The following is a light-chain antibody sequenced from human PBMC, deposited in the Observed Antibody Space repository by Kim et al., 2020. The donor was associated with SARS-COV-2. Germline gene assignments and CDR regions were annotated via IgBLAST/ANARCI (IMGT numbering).Light chain of an antibody. V-gene: IGLV1-44*01. CDR1: SSNIGSNT. CDR2: TGD. J-gene: IGLJ3*02. Sequence: GQRVTISCAGSSSNIGSNTENWYRQFPGTAPQLLIDTGDRRPSGVSDRVSCSKSGTSASLAISALRSEDEADYYCATWDDSRDVWMFGGGTKLPVL. CDR3: ATWDDSRDVWM.